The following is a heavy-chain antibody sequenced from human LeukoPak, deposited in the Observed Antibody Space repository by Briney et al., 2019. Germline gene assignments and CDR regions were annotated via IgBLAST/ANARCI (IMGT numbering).Heavy chain of an antibody. J-gene: IGHJ3*01. Sequence: GGSLRLSCVGSAFTFSLYAMTWVRQAPGKGLEWVADISGRGSSTYYAASVKGRFTISRDNSKNTLYLQMNSLRAEDTAIYYCAKDGSSGIAAAADAFDVWGQGTMVTVSS. D-gene: IGHD6-13*01. CDR2: ISGRGSST. CDR1: AFTFSLYA. CDR3: AKDGSSGIAAAADAFDV. V-gene: IGHV3-23*01.